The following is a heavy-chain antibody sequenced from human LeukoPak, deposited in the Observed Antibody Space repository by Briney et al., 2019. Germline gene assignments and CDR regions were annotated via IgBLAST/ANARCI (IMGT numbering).Heavy chain of an antibody. Sequence: GGSLRLSCAASGFTVSSNYMSWVRQAPGKGLEWISYITSSSDIILYADSVKGRFTISRDNAKNSLYLQMNSLRAEDTAVYYCAIIGCYRGVCASDIWGQGTRVTVSS. D-gene: IGHD2-2*01. CDR2: ITSSSDII. CDR1: GFTVSSNY. J-gene: IGHJ3*02. V-gene: IGHV3-48*01. CDR3: AIIGCYRGVCASDI.